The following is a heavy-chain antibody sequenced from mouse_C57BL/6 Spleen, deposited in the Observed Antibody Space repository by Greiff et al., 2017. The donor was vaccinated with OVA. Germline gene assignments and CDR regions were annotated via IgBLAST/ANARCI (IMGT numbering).Heavy chain of an antibody. CDR3: ARSLGDGGPFDY. D-gene: IGHD3-1*01. Sequence: EVKLVESGGGLVQPGGSLKLSCAASGFTFSDYGMAWVRQAPRKGPEWVAFISNLAYSIYYADTVTGRFTISRENGKNTLYLESSSRRSEDTAMYYCARSLGDGGPFDYWGKGTTLTVSS. CDR2: ISNLAYSI. V-gene: IGHV5-15*01. J-gene: IGHJ2*01. CDR1: GFTFSDYG.